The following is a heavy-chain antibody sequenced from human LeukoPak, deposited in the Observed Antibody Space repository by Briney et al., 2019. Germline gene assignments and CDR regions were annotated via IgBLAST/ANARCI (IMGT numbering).Heavy chain of an antibody. CDR1: GFTVSSNY. V-gene: IGHV3-11*04. CDR2: ISGSGGST. D-gene: IGHD3-10*01. Sequence: PGGSLRLSCAASGFTVSSNYMSWVRQAPGKGLEWVSAISGSGGSTYYADSVKGRFTISRDNAKNSLYLQMNSLRAEDTAVYYCARVFRSGRLLPGAFDIWGQAIMVTVSS. J-gene: IGHJ3*02. CDR3: ARVFRSGRLLPGAFDI.